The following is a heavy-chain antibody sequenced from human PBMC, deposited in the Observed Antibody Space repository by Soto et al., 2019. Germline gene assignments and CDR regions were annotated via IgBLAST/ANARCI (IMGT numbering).Heavy chain of an antibody. V-gene: IGHV5-10-1*01. D-gene: IGHD3-22*01. J-gene: IGHJ5*02. Sequence: RGESLKISCKGSGYSFTSYWISWVRQMPGKGLEWMGRIDPSDSYTNYSPSFQGHVTISADKSISTAYLQWGSLKASDTAMYYCARHEIPYYYDSSAHWFDPWGQGTLVTVSS. CDR2: IDPSDSYT. CDR1: GYSFTSYW. CDR3: ARHEIPYYYDSSAHWFDP.